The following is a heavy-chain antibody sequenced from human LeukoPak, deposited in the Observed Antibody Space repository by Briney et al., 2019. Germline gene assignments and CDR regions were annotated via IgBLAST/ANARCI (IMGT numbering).Heavy chain of an antibody. CDR1: GFTVSSNY. Sequence: GGSLRLSCAASGFTVSSNYMSWVRQAPGKGLEWVSVIYSGGSTYYADSVKGRFTISRDNSKNTLYLQMNSLRAEDTAVYYCASGYCGGDCYDAFDIWGQGTMVTVSS. CDR2: IYSGGST. V-gene: IGHV3-66*01. J-gene: IGHJ3*02. D-gene: IGHD2-21*02. CDR3: ASGYCGGDCYDAFDI.